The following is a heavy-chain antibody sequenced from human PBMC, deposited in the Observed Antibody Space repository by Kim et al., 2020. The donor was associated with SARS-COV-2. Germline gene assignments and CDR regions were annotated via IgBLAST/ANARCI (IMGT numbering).Heavy chain of an antibody. Sequence: QGRVTMTRDTSTSTVYMELSSLRSEDTAVYYCARDPDNYYDSSGYYGMDVWGQGTTVTVSS. V-gene: IGHV1-46*01. J-gene: IGHJ6*02. CDR3: ARDPDNYYDSSGYYGMDV. D-gene: IGHD3-22*01.